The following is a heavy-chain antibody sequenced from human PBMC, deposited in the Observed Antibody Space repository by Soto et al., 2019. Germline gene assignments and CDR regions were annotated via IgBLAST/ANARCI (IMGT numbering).Heavy chain of an antibody. CDR2: INPNSGGT. J-gene: IGHJ4*02. D-gene: IGHD1-1*01. Sequence: QVQLVQSGAEVRKPGASVKVSCKASGYTFSDYYIHWVRQAPGQGLEWMGWINPNSGGTKYAPKFQSGVTMTRDTSITTADMELSRLRSGDTAVYYCAREPATAKPEGVDFWGQGTLVTVSS. CDR1: GYTFSDYY. V-gene: IGHV1-2*02. CDR3: AREPATAKPEGVDF.